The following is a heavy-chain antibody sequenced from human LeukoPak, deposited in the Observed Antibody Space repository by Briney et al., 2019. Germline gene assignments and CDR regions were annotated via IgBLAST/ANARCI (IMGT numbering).Heavy chain of an antibody. CDR2: INDDGSAT. V-gene: IGHV3-74*01. CDR3: ARDPYNGYYGDDYYYYMDV. CDR1: GFTFSNYW. Sequence: GGSMRLSCAASGFTFSNYWMHWVRQVPGKGLVWVSRINDDGSATFYADSVKGRFTISRDNAKNSLSLQMNSLRAEDTAVYYCARDPYNGYYGDDYYYYMDVWGKETTVTISS. D-gene: IGHD4-17*01. J-gene: IGHJ6*03.